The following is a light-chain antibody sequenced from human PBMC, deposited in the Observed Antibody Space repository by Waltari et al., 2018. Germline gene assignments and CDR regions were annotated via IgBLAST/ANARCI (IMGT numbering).Light chain of an antibody. CDR3: QSYDSSLGGSRV. J-gene: IGLJ1*01. CDR1: SSNIGAGHD. Sequence: QSVLTQPPSVSGAPGQRVTISCTGSSSNIGAGHDVHWYQPLPGTAPKLLIHGHDNRPPVVPNRFSGSKSGTSASLGITGLQAEDEADYYCQSYDSSLGGSRVFGTGTKVTVL. V-gene: IGLV1-40*01. CDR2: GHD.